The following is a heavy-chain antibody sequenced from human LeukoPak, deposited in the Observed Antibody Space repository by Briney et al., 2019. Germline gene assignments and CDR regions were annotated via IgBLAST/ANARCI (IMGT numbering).Heavy chain of an antibody. CDR3: AHRDYDILTGYYKNNWFDP. D-gene: IGHD3-9*01. V-gene: IGHV2-5*02. CDR2: IYWDDDK. CDR1: GFSLSTSGVG. J-gene: IGHJ5*02. Sequence: SGPTLVKPTQTLTLTCTFSGFSLSTSGVGVGWIRQPPGKALEWLALIYWDDDKRYSPSLKSRLTITKDTSKNQVVLTMTNMDPVDTATYYCAHRDYDILTGYYKNNWFDPRGQGTLVTVSS.